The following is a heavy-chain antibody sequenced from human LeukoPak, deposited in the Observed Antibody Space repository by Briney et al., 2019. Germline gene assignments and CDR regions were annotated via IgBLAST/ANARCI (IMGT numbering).Heavy chain of an antibody. V-gene: IGHV3-33*08. J-gene: IGHJ4*02. CDR3: AREKRITMVRGVTRVTRVFDY. D-gene: IGHD3-10*01. Sequence: GGSLRLSCAASGFTFSSYSMNWVRQAPGKGLEWVAVIWYDGSNKYYADSVQGRFTISRDNSKNTLYLQMNSLRAEDTAVYYCAREKRITMVRGVTRVTRVFDYWGQGTLVTVSS. CDR2: IWYDGSNK. CDR1: GFTFSSYS.